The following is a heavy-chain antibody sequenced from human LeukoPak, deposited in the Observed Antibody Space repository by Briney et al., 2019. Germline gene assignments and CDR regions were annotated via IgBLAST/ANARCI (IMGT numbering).Heavy chain of an antibody. V-gene: IGHV4-34*01. CDR2: INHSGST. CDR1: GGSIRGYY. CDR3: ARVSDWSYMDV. J-gene: IGHJ6*03. Sequence: SETLSLTCNVSGGSIRGYYWSWIRQPPGKGLEWIGEINHSGSTNYNPSLKSRVTISVDTSKNQFSLKLSSVTAADTAVYYCARVSDWSYMDVWGKGTTVTVSS. D-gene: IGHD3/OR15-3a*01.